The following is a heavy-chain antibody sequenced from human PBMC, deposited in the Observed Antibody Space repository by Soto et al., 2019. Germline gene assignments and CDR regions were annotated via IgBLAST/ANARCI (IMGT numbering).Heavy chain of an antibody. Sequence: GGSLRLSCVGSGFTFSNHWMNWVRQAPGQGLEWVANIKADGSEKYYVDSVKGRFTISRDNAKNSLYLQMNSLRGEDTAVYYCARARGVDYWGQGTHGTVSS. CDR2: IKADGSEK. J-gene: IGHJ4*02. CDR1: GFTFSNHW. V-gene: IGHV3-7*03. CDR3: ARARGVDY.